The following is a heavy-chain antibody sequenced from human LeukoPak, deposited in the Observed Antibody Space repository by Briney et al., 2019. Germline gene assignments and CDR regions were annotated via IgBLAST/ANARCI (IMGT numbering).Heavy chain of an antibody. Sequence: GGSLRLSCAASGFTFSSYAMHWVRQAPGKGLEWVAVISYDGSNKYYADSVKGRFTISRDNSKNTLYLQMNCLRAEDTAVYYCAKDGIVVVPAAMLYYMDVWGKGTTVTVSS. CDR2: ISYDGSNK. CDR3: AKDGIVVVPAAMLYYMDV. CDR1: GFTFSSYA. V-gene: IGHV3-30*04. J-gene: IGHJ6*03. D-gene: IGHD2-2*01.